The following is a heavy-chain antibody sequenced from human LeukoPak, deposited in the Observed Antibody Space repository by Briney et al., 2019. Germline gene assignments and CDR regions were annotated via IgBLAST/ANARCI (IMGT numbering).Heavy chain of an antibody. CDR1: GGSISSYY. D-gene: IGHD5-18*01. CDR3: ARDPAYSPGHDY. V-gene: IGHV4-30-4*08. J-gene: IGHJ4*02. CDR2: IYYSGST. Sequence: SETLSLTCTVSGGSISSYYWSWIRQPPGKGLEWIGYIYYSGSTYYNPSLKSRVTISVDTSKNQFSLKLSSVTAADTAVYYCARDPAYSPGHDYWGQGTLVTVSS.